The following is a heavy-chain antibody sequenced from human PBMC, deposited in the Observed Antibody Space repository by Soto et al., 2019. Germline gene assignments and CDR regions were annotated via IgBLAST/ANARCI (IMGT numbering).Heavy chain of an antibody. Sequence: ASVKLSCKASGYTFTGYYMHWVRQAPGQRLEWMGWINAGNGNTKYSQKFQGRVTITRDTSASTAYMELSSLRSEDTAVYYCARGPMVRGVIRGWGAFDIWGQGTMVTVSS. CDR1: GYTFTGYY. J-gene: IGHJ3*02. CDR2: INAGNGNT. CDR3: ARGPMVRGVIRGWGAFDI. V-gene: IGHV1-3*01. D-gene: IGHD3-10*01.